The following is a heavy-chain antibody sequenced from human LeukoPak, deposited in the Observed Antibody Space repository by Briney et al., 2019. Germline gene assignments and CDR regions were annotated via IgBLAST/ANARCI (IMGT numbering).Heavy chain of an antibody. J-gene: IGHJ4*02. Sequence: ASVKVSCKASGYTFTSYYIHWVRQAPGLGLEWMGIINPSDGITSYAQKFQGRVTMTRDTSTSTVYMELRSLRSEDTAMYYCARAMNSGGDGYSDYNYWGQGTLVTVSS. D-gene: IGHD5-24*01. CDR3: ARAMNSGGDGYSDYNY. V-gene: IGHV1-46*01. CDR2: INPSDGIT. CDR1: GYTFTSYY.